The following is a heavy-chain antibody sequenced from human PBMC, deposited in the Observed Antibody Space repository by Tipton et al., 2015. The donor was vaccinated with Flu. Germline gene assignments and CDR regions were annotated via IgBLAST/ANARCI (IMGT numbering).Heavy chain of an antibody. CDR3: ARIRSIGTSSH. D-gene: IGHD1-14*01. Sequence: QLVQSGAEVKKPGASVKISCKTSGYTFFRYSLNWVRQAPGQGLEWLGWISTYTGPTNYTQKFQGRVSMTTDTSTSTAYMELRSLRSDDTAIYYCARIRSIGTSSHWGQGTQGTVYS. CDR2: ISTYTGPT. CDR1: GYTFFRYS. V-gene: IGHV1-18*01. J-gene: IGHJ4*02.